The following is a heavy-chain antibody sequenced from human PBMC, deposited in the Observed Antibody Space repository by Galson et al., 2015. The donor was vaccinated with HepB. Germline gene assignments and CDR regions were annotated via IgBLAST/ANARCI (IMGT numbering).Heavy chain of an antibody. CDR2: ISAYNGNT. Sequence: QSGAEVKKPGASVKVSCKASGYTFTSYGISWVRQAPGQGLEWMGWISAYNGNTNYAQKLQGRVTMTTDTSTSTAYMELRSLRSDDTAVYYCARARLNYDFWSGYYLDYWGQGTLVTVSS. CDR3: ARARLNYDFWSGYYLDY. D-gene: IGHD3-3*01. V-gene: IGHV1-18*01. CDR1: GYTFTSYG. J-gene: IGHJ4*02.